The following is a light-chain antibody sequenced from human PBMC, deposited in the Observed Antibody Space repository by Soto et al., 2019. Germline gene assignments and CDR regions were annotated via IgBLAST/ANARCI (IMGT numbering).Light chain of an antibody. Sequence: QSALTQPASVSGSAGQSITISCTGTISDFVVYNYVSWYQQHPGKAPKLMIYGVSNRPSGVSNRFSGSKSGNTASLTISGLXADDEAAYYCSSHTISSALQVFGTGTKVTVL. CDR1: ISDFVVYNY. J-gene: IGLJ1*01. CDR3: SSHTISSALQV. CDR2: GVS. V-gene: IGLV2-14*01.